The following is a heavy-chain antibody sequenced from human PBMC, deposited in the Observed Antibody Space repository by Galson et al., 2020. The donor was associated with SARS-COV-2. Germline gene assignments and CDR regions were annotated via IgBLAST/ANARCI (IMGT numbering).Heavy chain of an antibody. CDR1: GFSPSTSGDD. V-gene: IGHV2-5*02. CDR2: ISWVDEK. Sequence: SGPTLAQPTQPHPPTCTFSGFSPSTSGDDVSSIRQPPGTALEWLAPISWVDEKRYTPTLKIRLTITKETSTNQVVLTMTNMDPVDTATYYCAHRLPLQAGAFDYWGQGTLVTVSS. CDR3: AHRLPLQAGAFDY. J-gene: IGHJ4*02. D-gene: IGHD6-19*01.